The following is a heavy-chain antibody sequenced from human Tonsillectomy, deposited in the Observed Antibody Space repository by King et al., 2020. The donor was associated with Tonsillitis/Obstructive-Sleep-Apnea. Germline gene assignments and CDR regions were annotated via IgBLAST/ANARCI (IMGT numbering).Heavy chain of an antibody. CDR1: GFTFRSYG. CDR3: ARVGYSSGWYYFDY. V-gene: IGHV3-33*01. J-gene: IGHJ4*02. Sequence: VQLVESGGGVVQPGRSLRLSCAASGFTFRSYGMHWVRQAPGKGLEWVAVIWYDGRMKYYADSVKGRFTIFRDNSKNTLFLQMNSLRAEDTAVYYCARVGYSSGWYYFDYWGQGTLVTVSS. D-gene: IGHD6-19*01. CDR2: IWYDGRMK.